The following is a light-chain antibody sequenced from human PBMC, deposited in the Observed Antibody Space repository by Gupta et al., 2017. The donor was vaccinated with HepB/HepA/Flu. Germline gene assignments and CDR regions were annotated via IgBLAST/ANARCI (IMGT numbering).Light chain of an antibody. CDR2: WAS. Sequence: DIVMTQSPDSLAVSLGERATIDCKSSQSLLYSSNNKDYLAWYQQKPGQPPKLLIYWASTRAAGVPDRFSGSGYGSDLTLTIRSRQADDVAVYYCQQYESTLPGTFGQGTRLEIK. V-gene: IGKV4-1*01. CDR3: QQYESTLPGT. CDR1: QSLLYSSNNKDY. J-gene: IGKJ5*01.